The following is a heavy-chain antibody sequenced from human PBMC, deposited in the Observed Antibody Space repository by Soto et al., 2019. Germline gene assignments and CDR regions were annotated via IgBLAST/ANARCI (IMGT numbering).Heavy chain of an antibody. V-gene: IGHV4-4*02. D-gene: IGHD6-13*01. J-gene: IGHJ4*02. CDR2: SHQSGNT. Sequence: QVQLQESGPGLVKPSGTLSLTCAVSGVSISSHDWWTWVRRPPGKGLEWIGESHQSGNTNYKSSLESRVTIPVDKSKNQFSLTLTSVTVADTAVYYCATRDSSRFYWGPGTLVTVSS. CDR3: ATRDSSRFY. CDR1: GVSISSHDW.